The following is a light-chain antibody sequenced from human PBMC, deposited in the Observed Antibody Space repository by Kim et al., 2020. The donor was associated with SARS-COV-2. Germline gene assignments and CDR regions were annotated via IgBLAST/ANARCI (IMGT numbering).Light chain of an antibody. CDR2: GAS. CDR1: QSVSSSY. Sequence: EIVLTQSPGTLSLSPGERATLSCRASQSVSSSYLAWYQQKPGQAPRLLIYGASSRATGIPDRFSGSGSGTDFTLTINRLEPEDFAVYYSQQYGSSPWTFGQGTKVDIK. J-gene: IGKJ1*01. CDR3: QQYGSSPWT. V-gene: IGKV3-20*01.